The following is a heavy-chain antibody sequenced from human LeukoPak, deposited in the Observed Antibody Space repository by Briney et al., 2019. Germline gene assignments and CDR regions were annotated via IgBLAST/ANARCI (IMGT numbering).Heavy chain of an antibody. CDR2: IYYSGNN. V-gene: IGHV4-30-4*08. D-gene: IGHD3-10*01. J-gene: IGHJ5*02. CDR3: ARGVTMVRGVPPNWFDP. CDR1: GGSFSDYY. Sequence: SETLSLTRAVYGGSFSDYYWSWIRQPPGKGLEWMGYIYYSGNNYYNPSLKSRITISVDTSKNQFSLKLSSVTAADTAVYYCARGVTMVRGVPPNWFDPWGQGTLVTVSS.